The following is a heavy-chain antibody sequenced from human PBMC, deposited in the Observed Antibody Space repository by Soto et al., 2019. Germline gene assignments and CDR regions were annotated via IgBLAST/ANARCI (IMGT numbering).Heavy chain of an antibody. V-gene: IGHV5-51*01. CDR2: IYPGDSDT. Sequence: PGESLKISCKGSGYSFTSYWIGWVRQMPGKGLEWMGIIYPGDSDTGYGPSFQGQVTISADKSISTAYLQWSSLKASDTAMYYCARHERPYYYDSSGYYDYWGQGTLVTVSS. J-gene: IGHJ4*02. D-gene: IGHD3-22*01. CDR3: ARHERPYYYDSSGYYDY. CDR1: GYSFTSYW.